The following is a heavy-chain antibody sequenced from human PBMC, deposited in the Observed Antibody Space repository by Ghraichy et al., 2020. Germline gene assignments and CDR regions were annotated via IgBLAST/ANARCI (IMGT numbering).Heavy chain of an antibody. CDR1: GFTLSGNW. Sequence: GGSLRLSCAASGFTLSGNWMTWVRQSPGKGLEWVANIKQDGSERNYVDSVKRRFTISRDNAKNSLYLQMNSLRVEDTAVYYCTRDRYHDYWGKGTLVTVSS. D-gene: IGHD2-2*01. CDR3: TRDRYHDY. CDR2: IKQDGSER. J-gene: IGHJ4*02. V-gene: IGHV3-7*01.